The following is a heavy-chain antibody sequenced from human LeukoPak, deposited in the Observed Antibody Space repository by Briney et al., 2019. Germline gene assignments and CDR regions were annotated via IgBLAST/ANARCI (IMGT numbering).Heavy chain of an antibody. V-gene: IGHV3-13*01. Sequence: PGGSLRLSCAASGFTFSNYDMHWVRQAAGKGLEWVSGIGTAGDTYHPASVKGRFTISRENAKSSLYLQINSLSAGDTAVYYCASSPAYSSSWYAIDNWGQGTLVTVSS. CDR1: GFTFSNYD. CDR3: ASSPAYSSSWYAIDN. CDR2: IGTAGDT. J-gene: IGHJ4*02. D-gene: IGHD6-13*01.